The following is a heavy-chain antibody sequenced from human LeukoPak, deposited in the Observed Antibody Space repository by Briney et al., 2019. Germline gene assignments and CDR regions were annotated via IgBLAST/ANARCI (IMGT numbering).Heavy chain of an antibody. V-gene: IGHV6-1*01. Sequence: SQTLSVTCAISGDSVSSNSAAWNWIRQFPSRGLEWLGRTDYRSKRSTDYAGSVKSRITIHPDTSKNQFSLQLNSVTPEDTAVYYCARERRRPTICLDYWGHGTLVTLSS. D-gene: IGHD2-2*01. CDR1: GDSVSSNSAA. CDR3: ARERRRPTICLDY. CDR2: TDYRSKRST. J-gene: IGHJ4*01.